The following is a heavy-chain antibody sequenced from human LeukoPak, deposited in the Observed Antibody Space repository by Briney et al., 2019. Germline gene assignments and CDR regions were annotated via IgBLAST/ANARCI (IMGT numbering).Heavy chain of an antibody. J-gene: IGHJ3*02. V-gene: IGHV1-69*13. CDR3: ARATYGSGSYYIYAFDI. CDR1: GGTFSSYA. CDR2: IIPIFGTA. Sequence: GASVKVSCKASGGTFSSYAISWVRQAPGQGLEWMGGIIPIFGTANYAQKFQGRVTITADESTSTAYMELGSLRSEDTAVYYCARATYGSGSYYIYAFDIWGQGTMVTVSS. D-gene: IGHD3-10*01.